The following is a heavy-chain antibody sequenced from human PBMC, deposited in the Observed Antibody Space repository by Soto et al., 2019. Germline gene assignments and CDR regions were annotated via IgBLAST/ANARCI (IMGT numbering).Heavy chain of an antibody. Sequence: QVQLVQSGAEVKKPGASVKVSCKASGYTFTSYGISWVRQAPGQGLEWMGWFSAYNGNTHYAQKLQGRVTMTTDTSTSTAYMELRSLRSDDTAVYFCARTGFYYYGSGSPVAVDYWGQGTLVTVSS. CDR2: FSAYNGNT. V-gene: IGHV1-18*01. CDR3: ARTGFYYYGSGSPVAVDY. CDR1: GYTFTSYG. J-gene: IGHJ4*02. D-gene: IGHD3-10*01.